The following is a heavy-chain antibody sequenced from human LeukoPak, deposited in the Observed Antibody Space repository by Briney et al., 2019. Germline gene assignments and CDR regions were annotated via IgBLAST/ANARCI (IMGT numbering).Heavy chain of an antibody. Sequence: GGSLRLSCAASGFIFRIYGMHWVRQAPGKGLDWVAYVWHDGTKEYYADSVEGRFTISRDSSKSVVYLQMNSLRAEDTAVYYCVRDLMSGGNKYFDHWGQGTQVSVSS. CDR3: VRDLMSGGNKYFDH. J-gene: IGHJ4*02. CDR1: GFIFRIYG. V-gene: IGHV3-30*02. CDR2: VWHDGTKE. D-gene: IGHD2-15*01.